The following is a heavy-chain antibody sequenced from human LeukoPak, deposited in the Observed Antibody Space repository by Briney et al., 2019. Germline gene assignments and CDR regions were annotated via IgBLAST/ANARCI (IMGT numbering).Heavy chain of an antibody. J-gene: IGHJ4*02. Sequence: SQTLSLTCTVSGGSINSGGNYWGWVRQHPGKGLEWIGYIHYSGSTYYNPSLKSRVTMSVDTSKKQVSLKLSSVTAADTAVYYCARDEGDYWGQGPLVTVSS. CDR3: ARDEGDY. CDR1: GGSINSGGNY. V-gene: IGHV4-31*03. CDR2: IHYSGST.